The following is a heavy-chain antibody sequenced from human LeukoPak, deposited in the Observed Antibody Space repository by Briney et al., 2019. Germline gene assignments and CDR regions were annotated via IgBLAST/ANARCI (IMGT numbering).Heavy chain of an antibody. D-gene: IGHD6-6*01. Sequence: GESLKISCKGSGYSFTSYWIGWVRQMPGKGLEWMGIIYPGDSDTRYSPSFQGQVTISADKSISTAYLQWSSLKASDTAMYYCARQGGSSSLTFPFDYWGQGTLVTVSS. CDR2: IYPGDSDT. CDR3: ARQGGSSSLTFPFDY. J-gene: IGHJ4*02. CDR1: GYSFTSYW. V-gene: IGHV5-51*01.